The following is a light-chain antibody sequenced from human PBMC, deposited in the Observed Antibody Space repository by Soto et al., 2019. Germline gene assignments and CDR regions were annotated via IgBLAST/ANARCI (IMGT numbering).Light chain of an antibody. CDR1: QSISSW. CDR3: QQSYSTPIT. CDR2: DAS. V-gene: IGKV1-39*01. J-gene: IGKJ5*01. Sequence: DIQMTQSPSSLSASVGDRVTITCRASQSISSWLAWYQQKPGKAPKLVLYDASSLESGVPSRFSGSGSGTDFTLTISSLQPEDFATYYCQQSYSTPITFGQGTRLEIK.